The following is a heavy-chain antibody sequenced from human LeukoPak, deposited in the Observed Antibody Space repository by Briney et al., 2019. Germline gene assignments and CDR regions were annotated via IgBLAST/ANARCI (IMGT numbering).Heavy chain of an antibody. CDR1: GGSISSSSYY. J-gene: IGHJ4*02. CDR2: IYYSGST. Sequence: PSETLSLTCTVSGGSISSSSYYWGWIRQPPGKGLEWIGSIYYSGSTYYNPSLKSRVTISVDTSKNQFSLKLSSVTAADTAVYYCVSCGAAGTRVDYWGQGTLVTVSS. V-gene: IGHV4-39*07. CDR3: VSCGAAGTRVDY. D-gene: IGHD6-13*01.